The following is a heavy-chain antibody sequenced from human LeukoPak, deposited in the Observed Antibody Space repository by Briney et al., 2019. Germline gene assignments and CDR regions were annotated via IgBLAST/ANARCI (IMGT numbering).Heavy chain of an antibody. CDR3: ARGGVLKSVDY. CDR1: GASVSGSPYY. D-gene: IGHD3-16*01. Sequence: SETLSLTCTVSGASVSGSPYYWGWIRQPPGKGLEWIGSIYYSGSTYYNPSLKSRVTISIDTSKNQFSLRLSSVTAADTAVYYCARGGVLKSVDYWGQGTLVAVSS. J-gene: IGHJ4*02. V-gene: IGHV4-39*07. CDR2: IYYSGST.